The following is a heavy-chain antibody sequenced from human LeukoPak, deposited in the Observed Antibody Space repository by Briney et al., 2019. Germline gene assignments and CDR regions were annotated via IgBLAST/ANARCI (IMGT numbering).Heavy chain of an antibody. CDR2: IKYDGSLK. Sequence: GGSLRLSCAASGVSFSSYWMAWVRQAPGKGLEWVANIKYDGSLKFYGGSVKGRFPISRDNTKNSLYLEMNSLRVDDTALYFCASSHDSSGNDWGQGTMVTVSS. V-gene: IGHV3-7*01. J-gene: IGHJ4*02. D-gene: IGHD3-22*01. CDR3: ASSHDSSGND. CDR1: GVSFSSYW.